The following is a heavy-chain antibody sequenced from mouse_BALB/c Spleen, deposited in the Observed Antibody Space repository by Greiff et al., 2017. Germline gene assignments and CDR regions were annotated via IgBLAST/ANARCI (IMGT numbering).Heavy chain of an antibody. V-gene: IGHV5-17*02. J-gene: IGHJ3*01. CDR1: GFTFSSFG. D-gene: IGHD2-14*01. CDR3: ARGGTTGFAY. Sequence: EVQRVESGGGLVQPGGSRKLSCAASGFTFSSFGMHWVRQAPEKGLEWVAYISSGSSTIYYADTVKGRFTISRDNPKNTLFLQMTSLRSEDTAMYYCARGGTTGFAYWGQGTLVTVSA. CDR2: ISSGSSTI.